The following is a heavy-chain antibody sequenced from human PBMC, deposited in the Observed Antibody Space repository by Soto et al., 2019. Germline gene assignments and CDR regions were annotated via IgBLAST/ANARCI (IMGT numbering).Heavy chain of an antibody. CDR1: GGTFSSCA. CDR3: ARSGARPGDYYYGMDV. D-gene: IGHD3-10*01. J-gene: IGHJ6*02. Sequence: QVQLVQSGAEVKKPGSSVKVSCKASGGTFSSCAMSWVRQAPGQGLEWMGGIIPIFGTATYAQKFQRRVTITADESTSTAYMELSSLRSEDTAVYYCARSGARPGDYYYGMDVWGQGTTVTVSS. CDR2: IIPIFGTA. V-gene: IGHV1-69*12.